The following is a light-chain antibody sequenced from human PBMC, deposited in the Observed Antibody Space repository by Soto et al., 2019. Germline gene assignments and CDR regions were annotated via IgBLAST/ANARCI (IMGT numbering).Light chain of an antibody. CDR2: GAS. Sequence: EIVLTQSPGTLSLSPGERATLSYRASQSVTSNYLAWYQQKPGQPPRLLIYGASNRATGIPDGFSGSGSETDFTLTISRLEPEDFAVYYCQQYSRSRRTFGQGTKVDSK. V-gene: IGKV3-20*01. CDR3: QQYSRSRRT. CDR1: QSVTSNY. J-gene: IGKJ1*01.